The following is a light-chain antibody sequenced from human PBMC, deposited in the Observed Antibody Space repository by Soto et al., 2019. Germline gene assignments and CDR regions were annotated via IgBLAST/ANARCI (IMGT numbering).Light chain of an antibody. Sequence: QSVLTQPASVSGSPGQSIAISCTGTSSDVGSYDLVSWYQQHPGKAPKLMIYEVTKRPSGVSSRFSGSKSGNTASLTISGLQAEDDADYYCCSSAGGGTYVFGTETKLTVL. CDR3: CSSAGGGTYV. J-gene: IGLJ1*01. CDR1: SSDVGSYDL. CDR2: EVT. V-gene: IGLV2-23*02.